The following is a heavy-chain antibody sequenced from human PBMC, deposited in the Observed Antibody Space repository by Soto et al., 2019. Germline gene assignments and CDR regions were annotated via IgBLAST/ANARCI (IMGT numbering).Heavy chain of an antibody. V-gene: IGHV3-7*05. J-gene: IGHJ4*02. D-gene: IGHD3-10*01. CDR3: AREGAGDYGTRGVFDY. CDR1: GFTFSSYW. Sequence: GGSLRLSCAASGFTFSSYWMSWVRQAPGKGLEWVANIKQDGSEKYYVDSVKGRFTISRDNAKNSLYLQMNSLRAEDTAVYYCAREGAGDYGTRGVFDYWGQGTLVTVSS. CDR2: IKQDGSEK.